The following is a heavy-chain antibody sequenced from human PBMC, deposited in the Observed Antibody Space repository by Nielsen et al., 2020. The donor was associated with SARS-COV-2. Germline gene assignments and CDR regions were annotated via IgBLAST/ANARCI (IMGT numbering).Heavy chain of an antibody. CDR2: ISYDGSNK. V-gene: IGHV3-30*04. CDR1: GFTFSSYA. J-gene: IGHJ6*02. CDR3: AKDGYCSSTSCYPTRGYYGMDV. Sequence: GESLKISCAASGFTFSSYAMHWVRQAPGKGLEWVAVISYDGSNKYYADSVKGRFTISRDNSKNTLYLQMNSLRAEDTAVYYCAKDGYCSSTSCYPTRGYYGMDVWGQGTTVTVSS. D-gene: IGHD2-2*01.